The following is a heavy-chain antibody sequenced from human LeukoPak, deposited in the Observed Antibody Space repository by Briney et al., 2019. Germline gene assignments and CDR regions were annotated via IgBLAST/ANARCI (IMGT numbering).Heavy chain of an antibody. Sequence: GGSLRLSCAASGFTVSSNYMSWVRQAPGKGLECVSVIYSGGSTYYADSVKGRFTVSRDNSKNTLYLQMNSLRAEDTAMYYCARGLGYCTSTTCLLPFDYWGQGTLVTVSS. D-gene: IGHD2-2*01. CDR1: GFTVSSNY. CDR2: IYSGGST. J-gene: IGHJ4*02. V-gene: IGHV3-53*01. CDR3: ARGLGYCTSTTCLLPFDY.